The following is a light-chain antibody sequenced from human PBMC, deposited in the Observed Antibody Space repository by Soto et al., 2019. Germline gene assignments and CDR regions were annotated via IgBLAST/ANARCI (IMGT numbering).Light chain of an antibody. Sequence: EIVLTQSPATLSLSPWERATLSCRASQSVSSYLAWYQQKPGQAPRLLIYDASNRATGIPARFSGSGSGTDFTLTINSLQSEDFAVYYCQQYNNWPRTFGQGTKVDIK. J-gene: IGKJ1*01. CDR2: DAS. V-gene: IGKV3-11*01. CDR3: QQYNNWPRT. CDR1: QSVSSY.